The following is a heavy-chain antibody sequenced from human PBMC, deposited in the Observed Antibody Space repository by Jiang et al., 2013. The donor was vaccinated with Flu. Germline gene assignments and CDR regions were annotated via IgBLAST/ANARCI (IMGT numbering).Heavy chain of an antibody. J-gene: IGHJ4*02. CDR1: GFTFSSYG. D-gene: IGHD3-22*01. Sequence: SGGGVVQPGRSLRLSCAASGFTFSSYGMHWVRQAPGKGLEWVAVIWYDGSNKYYADSVKGRFTISRDNSKNTLYLQMNSLRAEDTAVYYCARDPGYYYDSSGSVLDYWGQGTLVTVSS. CDR3: ARDPGYYYDSSGSVLDY. CDR2: IWYDGSNK. V-gene: IGHV3-33*01.